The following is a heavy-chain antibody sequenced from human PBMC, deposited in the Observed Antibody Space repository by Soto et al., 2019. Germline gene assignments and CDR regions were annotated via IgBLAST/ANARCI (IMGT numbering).Heavy chain of an antibody. CDR1: GFTFSSYA. CDR3: ARDCTMVRGVISNWFDP. V-gene: IGHV3-30-3*01. D-gene: IGHD3-10*01. CDR2: ISYDGSNK. Sequence: QVQLVESGGGVVQPGRSLRLSCAASGFTFSSYAMHWVRQAPGKGLEWVAVISYDGSNKYYADSVKGRFTISRDNSKNKLYMQMNSLRAEDTAVYYCARDCTMVRGVISNWFDPWGQGTLVTVSS. J-gene: IGHJ5*02.